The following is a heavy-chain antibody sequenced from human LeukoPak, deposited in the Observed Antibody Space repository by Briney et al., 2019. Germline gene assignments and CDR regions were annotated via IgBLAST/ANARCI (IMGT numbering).Heavy chain of an antibody. CDR3: ARVEDYGDYALDY. J-gene: IGHJ4*02. CDR1: GGSISSYY. V-gene: IGHV4-59*01. Sequence: PSETLSLTCTVSGGSISSYYWSWIRQPPGKGLEWIGYIYYSGSTNYNPSRKSRVTISVDTSKNQFSLKLSSVTAADTAVYYCARVEDYGDYALDYWGQGTLVTVSS. CDR2: IYYSGST. D-gene: IGHD4-17*01.